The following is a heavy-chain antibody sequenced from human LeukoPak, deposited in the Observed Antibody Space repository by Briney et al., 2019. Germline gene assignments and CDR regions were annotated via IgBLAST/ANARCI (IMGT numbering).Heavy chain of an antibody. CDR1: GDSFSSHY. CDR3: ARDLVAVTKGFDI. Sequence: SETLSLTCAVSGDSFSSHYWTWIRQSPGTGLEWIGYISHIGRTNYNPSLKSRVTISIDTSKNQFSLKLRSVTAADTAVYYCARDLVAVTKGFDIWGQGTMVSVSS. CDR2: ISHIGRT. J-gene: IGHJ3*02. D-gene: IGHD4-17*01. V-gene: IGHV4-59*11.